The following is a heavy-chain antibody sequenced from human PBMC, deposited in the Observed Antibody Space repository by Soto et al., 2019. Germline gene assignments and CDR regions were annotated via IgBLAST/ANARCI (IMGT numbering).Heavy chain of an antibody. J-gene: IGHJ4*02. CDR1: GYTFASYD. CDR2: MNPNSGNT. CDR3: ARTSATGYYTDDY. V-gene: IGHV1-8*01. Sequence: GASVKVSCKASGYTFASYDINWVRQATGQGLEWMGWMNPNSGNTGYAQKFQGRVTMTRDTSISTAYMELSSLRSEDTAVYYCARTSATGYYTDDYWGQGTLVTVSS. D-gene: IGHD3-9*01.